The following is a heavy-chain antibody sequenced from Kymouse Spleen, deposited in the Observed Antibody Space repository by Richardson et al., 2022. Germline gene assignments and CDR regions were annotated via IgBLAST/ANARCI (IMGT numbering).Heavy chain of an antibody. CDR2: ISSSGSTI. Sequence: QVQLVESGGGLVKPGGSLRLSCAASGFTFSDYYMSWIRQAPGKGLEWVSYISSSGSTIYYADSVKGRFTISRDNAKNSLYLQMNSLRAEDTAVYYCARDRYCSSTSCYDYYYYGMDVWGQGTTVTVSS. CDR1: GFTFSDYY. V-gene: IGHV3-11*01. CDR3: ARDRYCSSTSCYDYYYYGMDV. D-gene: IGHD2-2*02. J-gene: IGHJ6*02.